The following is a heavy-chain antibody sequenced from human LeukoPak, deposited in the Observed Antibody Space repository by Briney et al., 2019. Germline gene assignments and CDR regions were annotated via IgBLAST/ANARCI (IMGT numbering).Heavy chain of an antibody. CDR3: AREGSSWYYFDY. Sequence: GGSLRLSCSASGFTFSSYWMHWVRQAPGKGLVWVSRINSDGSSTSYADSVKGRFTISRDNAKNTLYLQMNSLRAEDTAVYYCAREGSSWYYFDYWGQGTLVTVSS. J-gene: IGHJ4*02. CDR2: INSDGSST. D-gene: IGHD6-13*01. V-gene: IGHV3-74*01. CDR1: GFTFSSYW.